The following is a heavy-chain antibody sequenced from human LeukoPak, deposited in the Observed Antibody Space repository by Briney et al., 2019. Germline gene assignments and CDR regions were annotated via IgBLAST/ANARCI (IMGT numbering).Heavy chain of an antibody. D-gene: IGHD4-17*01. J-gene: IGHJ4*02. CDR3: ARDDTVTTRVGFID. Sequence: GGSLRLSCAASGFTFSSYWMSWVRQAPGKGLEWVANIKQDGSEKYYVDPVKGRFTISRDNTKNSLYLQMNSLRDEDTAVYYCARDDTVTTRVGFIDWGQGTLVTVSS. CDR1: GFTFSSYW. V-gene: IGHV3-7*01. CDR2: IKQDGSEK.